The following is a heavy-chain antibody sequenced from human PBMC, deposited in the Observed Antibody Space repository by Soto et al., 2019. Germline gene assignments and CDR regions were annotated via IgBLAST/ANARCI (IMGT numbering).Heavy chain of an antibody. CDR1: GFTFSSYA. CDR3: AKEGQYYDILTGYRSYYGMDV. CDR2: ITSSGGNT. D-gene: IGHD3-9*01. J-gene: IGHJ6*02. V-gene: IGHV3-64*04. Sequence: GGSLRPSCAASGFTFSSYAMHWIRLAPGKGLEYVSVITSSGGNTDYADSVKGRFTISRDNSKNTLYLQMNSLRAEDTAVYYCAKEGQYYDILTGYRSYYGMDVWGQGTTVTVSS.